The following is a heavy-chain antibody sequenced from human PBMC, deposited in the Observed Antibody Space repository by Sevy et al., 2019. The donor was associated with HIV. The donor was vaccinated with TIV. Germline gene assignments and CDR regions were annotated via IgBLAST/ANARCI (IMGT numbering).Heavy chain of an antibody. V-gene: IGHV1-18*01. Sequence: ASVKVSCKASGYTFSSNGIAWVRQAPGQGLQWMGWIGVYNGNSNYAQNLRDRVTMTTDTSTSTAYMELKSLRSDDTAVYYCARVPTYYFGSGTYFDYWCQGTLVTVSS. D-gene: IGHD3-10*01. CDR3: ARVPTYYFGSGTYFDY. CDR1: GYTFSSNG. J-gene: IGHJ4*02. CDR2: IGVYNGNS.